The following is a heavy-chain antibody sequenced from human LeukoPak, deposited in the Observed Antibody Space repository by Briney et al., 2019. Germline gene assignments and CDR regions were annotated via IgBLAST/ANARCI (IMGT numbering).Heavy chain of an antibody. D-gene: IGHD3-3*01. CDR1: GGSISSSSYY. V-gene: IGHV4-39*01. CDR2: IYYSGST. Sequence: SETLSLTCTVSGGSISSSSYYWGWIRQPPGKGLEWIGSIYYSGSTYYNPSLKNRVTISVDTSKNQFSLKLSSVTAADTAVYYCARLSSDDFWSGYYHYYYYYMDVWGKGTTVTVSS. J-gene: IGHJ6*03. CDR3: ARLSSDDFWSGYYHYYYYYMDV.